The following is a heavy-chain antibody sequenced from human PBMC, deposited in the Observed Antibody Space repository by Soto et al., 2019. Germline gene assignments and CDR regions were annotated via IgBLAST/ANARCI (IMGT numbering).Heavy chain of an antibody. CDR2: ISYNGRKE. CDR1: GFTFNSYG. J-gene: IGHJ4*02. V-gene: IGHV3-30*18. Sequence: GGSLRLSCVASGFTFNSYGMHWVRQAPGKGLEWVALISYNGRKEYYADSVKGRFSISRDNSKNTLYVQMNTLREEDTAVYYCXKDSLRGEVPAALNFDNWGRGTLVTVSS. D-gene: IGHD2-2*01. CDR3: XKDSLRGEVPAALNFDN.